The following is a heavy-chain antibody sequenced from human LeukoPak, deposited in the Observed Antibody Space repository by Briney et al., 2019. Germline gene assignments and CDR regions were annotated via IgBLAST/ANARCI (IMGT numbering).Heavy chain of an antibody. V-gene: IGHV1-18*01. CDR3: ARDAFLNLRFPDL. D-gene: IGHD5/OR15-5a*01. CDR1: GYKFIDHG. Sequence: GASVKVSCKASGYKFIDHGISRVRQAPGQGLEWVGWISPYHGQTQYAQNLEDRVTMTTDTSTSTAYLEIRSLRPDDTGIFYCARDAFLNLRFPDLWGQGTLLIVSS. CDR2: ISPYHGQT. J-gene: IGHJ5*02.